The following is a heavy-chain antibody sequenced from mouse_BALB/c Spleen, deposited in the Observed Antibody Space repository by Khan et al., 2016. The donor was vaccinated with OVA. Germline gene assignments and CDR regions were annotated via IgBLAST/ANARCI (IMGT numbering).Heavy chain of an antibody. J-gene: IGHJ2*01. CDR2: NSSGGNT. Sequence: EVELVESGGGLVKPGGSLKLSCAASGFTFSNYDMSWVRQTQGKRLEWVASNSSGGNTYYPDSVKGRFTISRDHARQILYLHMSSLMSEDTDLYYCVRGPYYGSSPGYFDYWGQGTTLTVSS. CDR1: GFTFSNYD. V-gene: IGHV5-6-5*01. CDR3: VRGPYYGSSPGYFDY. D-gene: IGHD1-1*01.